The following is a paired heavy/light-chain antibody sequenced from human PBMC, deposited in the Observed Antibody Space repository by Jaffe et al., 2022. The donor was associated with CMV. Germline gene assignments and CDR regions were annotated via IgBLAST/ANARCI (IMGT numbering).Heavy chain of an antibody. D-gene: IGHD3-22*01. CDR1: GGSMRHYF. Sequence: QVQLQESGPGLVKPSATLSLTCTVSGGSMRHYFWSWIRQPPGKGLEWIGYAYYSGRTNYNPSLKSRVTISVDTSKNQFSLRLNSVTAADTAVYYCASGESSGDFYFDYWGQGILVTVSS. CDR2: AYYSGRT. CDR3: ASGESSGDFYFDY. J-gene: IGHJ4*02. V-gene: IGHV4-59*01.
Light chain of an antibody. J-gene: IGLJ3*02. CDR3: QSYDSLSGSWV. CDR1: SSNIGAGYD. Sequence: QSVLTQPPSVSGAPGQRVTISCTGSSSNIGAGYDVHWYQQLPGRAPKLLMYNNNNRPSGVPDRFSGSKSGTSASLAKTGLQAEDEADYYCQSYDSLSGSWVFGGGTKLTVL. CDR2: NNN. V-gene: IGLV1-40*01.